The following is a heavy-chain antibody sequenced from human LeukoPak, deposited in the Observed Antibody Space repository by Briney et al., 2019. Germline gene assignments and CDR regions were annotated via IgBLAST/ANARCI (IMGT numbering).Heavy chain of an antibody. CDR2: IIPIFGTA. CDR3: ATRYYYDSSGYLDY. D-gene: IGHD3-22*01. J-gene: IGHJ4*02. Sequence: GASVKVSCKASGGTFSSYAISWVRQAPGQGLEWMGGIIPIFGTANYAQKFQGRVTITADESTSTVYMELSSLRSEDTAVYYCATRYYYDSSGYLDYWGQGTLVTVSS. V-gene: IGHV1-69*13. CDR1: GGTFSSYA.